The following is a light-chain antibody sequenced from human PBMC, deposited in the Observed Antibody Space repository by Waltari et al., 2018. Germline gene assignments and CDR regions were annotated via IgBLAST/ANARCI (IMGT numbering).Light chain of an antibody. CDR1: QSVNSDY. V-gene: IGKV3-20*01. CDR2: GAS. Sequence: EIVLTQSPGTLSLSPGERATPSCRASQSVNSDYLVWYQQRPGQAPRLLIYGASSRATGIPDRFSGSGSGTDFTLSISRLEPEDFAVYYCQHYGLSPGTFGGGTKVDIK. CDR3: QHYGLSPGT. J-gene: IGKJ4*01.